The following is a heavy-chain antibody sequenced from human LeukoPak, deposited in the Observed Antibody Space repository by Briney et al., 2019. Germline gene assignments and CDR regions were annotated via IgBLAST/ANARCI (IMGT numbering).Heavy chain of an antibody. D-gene: IGHD3-22*01. CDR3: AKSDDSSGYYYPLDV. Sequence: GGSLRLSCAASGFTFSLYALNWVRQAPGKGLEWVAFIRYDGSKIYYTESVKGRFTISRDNSKNTLYLQMNSLRAEDTAVYYCAKSDDSSGYYYPLDVWGRGTLVTVSS. CDR1: GFTFSLYA. CDR2: IRYDGSKI. J-gene: IGHJ4*02. V-gene: IGHV3-30*02.